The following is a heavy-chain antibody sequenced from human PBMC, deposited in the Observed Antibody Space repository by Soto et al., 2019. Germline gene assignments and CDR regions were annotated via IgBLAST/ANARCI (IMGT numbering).Heavy chain of an antibody. D-gene: IGHD6-19*01. CDR1: GFTFDDYA. J-gene: IGHJ3*02. CDR2: ISWNSGSI. Sequence: GGSLRLSCAASGFTFDDYAMHWVRQAPGKGLEWVSGISWNSGSIGYADSVKGRFTISRDNAKNSLYLQMNSLRAEDAGLYYCAKDISSGAVAGTDAFDIWGQGTMVTVSS. CDR3: AKDISSGAVAGTDAFDI. V-gene: IGHV3-9*01.